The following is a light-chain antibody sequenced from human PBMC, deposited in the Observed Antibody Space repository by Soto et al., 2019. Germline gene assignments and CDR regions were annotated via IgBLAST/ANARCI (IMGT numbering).Light chain of an antibody. Sequence: EIVLTQSPGTLSLSPGERATLSCRASQSVSNNYLAWYQQKPGQAPRLLIYDASSRATGIPDRFSGSGSGTDFTLSISRLEPEDFAVYYCQQHGSAPPWTFGQGTKVEIK. CDR1: QSVSNNY. V-gene: IGKV3-20*01. J-gene: IGKJ1*01. CDR2: DAS. CDR3: QQHGSAPPWT.